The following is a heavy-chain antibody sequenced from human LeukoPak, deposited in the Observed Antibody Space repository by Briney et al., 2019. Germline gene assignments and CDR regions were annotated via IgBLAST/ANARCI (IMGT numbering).Heavy chain of an antibody. CDR1: GGSISSYY. Sequence: SETLSLTCTVSGGSISSYYWSWIRQPPGKGLEWIGYFYYSGSTNYNPSLKGRVTISVDTSKNQFSLKLSSVTAADTAVYYCARPYGRFTPDAFDIWGQGTMVTASS. V-gene: IGHV4-59*01. J-gene: IGHJ3*02. D-gene: IGHD3-10*02. CDR2: FYYSGST. CDR3: ARPYGRFTPDAFDI.